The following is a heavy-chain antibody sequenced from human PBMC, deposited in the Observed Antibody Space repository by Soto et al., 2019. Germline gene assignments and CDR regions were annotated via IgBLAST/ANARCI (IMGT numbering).Heavy chain of an antibody. Sequence: GGSLRLSCAASGFTFSSYAMSWVRQAPGKGLEWVSAISGSGGSTYYADSVKGRFTISRDNSKNTLYLQMNSLRAEDTAVYYCAKDHHLWFGEFVRYNCFDPWGQGTLVTVSS. J-gene: IGHJ5*02. V-gene: IGHV3-23*01. CDR3: AKDHHLWFGEFVRYNCFDP. CDR2: ISGSGGST. CDR1: GFTFSSYA. D-gene: IGHD3-10*01.